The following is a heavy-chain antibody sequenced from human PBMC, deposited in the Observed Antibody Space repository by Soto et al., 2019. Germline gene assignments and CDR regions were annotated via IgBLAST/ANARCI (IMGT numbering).Heavy chain of an antibody. CDR2: IIPILGIA. CDR1: GGTFSSYT. CDR3: ASATRRYSGYDPEIRGMDV. D-gene: IGHD5-12*01. V-gene: IGHV1-69*02. Sequence: QVQLVQSGAEVKKPGSSVKVSCKASGGTFSSYTISWVRQAPGQGLEWMGRIIPILGIANYAQKFQGRVTIAADKSTSTAYMELSSLRSEDTAVYYCASATRRYSGYDPEIRGMDVWGQGTTVTVSS. J-gene: IGHJ6*02.